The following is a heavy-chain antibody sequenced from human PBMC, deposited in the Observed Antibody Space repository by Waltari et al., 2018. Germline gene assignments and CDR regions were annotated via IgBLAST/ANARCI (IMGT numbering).Heavy chain of an antibody. V-gene: IGHV3-7*01. D-gene: IGHD3-10*01. J-gene: IGHJ4*02. CDR3: ASLTVYYGSGSLDY. Sequence: EVQLVESGGGLVQPGGSLRLSCAASGFTFSSYGMSWVRQAPGKGLEWVANIKQDGSEKYYVDSVKGRFTISRDNAKNSLYLQMNSLRAEDTAVYYCASLTVYYGSGSLDYWGQGTLVTVSS. CDR1: GFTFSSYG. CDR2: IKQDGSEK.